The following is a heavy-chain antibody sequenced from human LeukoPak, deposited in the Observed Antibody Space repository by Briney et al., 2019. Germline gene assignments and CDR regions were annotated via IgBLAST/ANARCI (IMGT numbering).Heavy chain of an antibody. CDR2: ISAYNGNT. D-gene: IGHD3-22*01. J-gene: IGHJ4*02. Sequence: ASAKVSCKASGYTFTSYGISWVRQAPGQGLEWMGWISAYNGNTNYAQKLQGRVTMTTDTSTSTAYMELRSLRSDDTAVYYCARDSGRITMIVDDYWGQGTLVTVSS. CDR1: GYTFTSYG. CDR3: ARDSGRITMIVDDY. V-gene: IGHV1-18*01.